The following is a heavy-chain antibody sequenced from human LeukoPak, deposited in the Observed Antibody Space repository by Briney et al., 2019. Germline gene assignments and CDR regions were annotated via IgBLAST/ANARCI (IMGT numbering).Heavy chain of an antibody. D-gene: IGHD1-26*01. CDR3: ARQGWGLGATVDY. V-gene: IGHV4-59*08. CDR2: IYYSGST. Sequence: PSETLALTCTVSGGSISSYYWSWIRQPPGKGLEWIGYIYYSGSTTYNPSLKSRVTISVDTSKNQFSLKLTSVTAADTAVYYCARQGWGLGATVDYWGQGTLVTVSS. CDR1: GGSISSYY. J-gene: IGHJ4*02.